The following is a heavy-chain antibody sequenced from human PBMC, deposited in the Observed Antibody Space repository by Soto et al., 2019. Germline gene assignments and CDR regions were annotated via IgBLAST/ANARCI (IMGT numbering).Heavy chain of an antibody. V-gene: IGHV5-51*01. Sequence: GESLKISCKGSGYSYTTYWIGWVRQMPGKGLEWMGVIYPGDSDTRYSPSFQGQVTISADKSISTAYLQWSSLTSEDTAVYYCEVTSGYWGQGTMVTVSS. CDR2: IYPGDSDT. J-gene: IGHJ4*02. CDR1: GYSYTTYW. CDR3: EVTSGY. D-gene: IGHD2-21*02.